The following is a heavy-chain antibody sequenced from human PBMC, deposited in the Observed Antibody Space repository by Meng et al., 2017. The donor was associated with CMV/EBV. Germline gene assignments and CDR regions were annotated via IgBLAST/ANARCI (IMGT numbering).Heavy chain of an antibody. V-gene: IGHV3-11*01. J-gene: IGHJ2*01. CDR1: GFTFRDYY. CDR2: ISSSGSTI. Sequence: AASGFTFRDYYMCWIRQAPGKGLEWVSYISSSGSTIYYADSVKGRFTISRDNARNSLYLQMNSLRAEDTAVYYCARVDSGSYSFDLWGRGTLVTVSS. CDR3: ARVDSGSYSFDL. D-gene: IGHD1-26*01.